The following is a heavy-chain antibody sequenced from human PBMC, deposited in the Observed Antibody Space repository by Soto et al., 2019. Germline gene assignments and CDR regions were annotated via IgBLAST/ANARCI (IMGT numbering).Heavy chain of an antibody. CDR1: GYTFTGYY. CDR2: INPNSGGT. J-gene: IGHJ6*02. CDR3: ARDLMQIEVGSNGYYYYGMDC. D-gene: IGHD3-22*01. V-gene: IGHV1-2*02. Sequence: GASVKVSCKASGYTFTGYYMHWVRQAPGQGLEWMGWINPNSGGTNYAQKFQGRVTMTRDTSISTAYMELSRLRSDDTAVYYCARDLMQIEVGSNGYYYYGMDCWGQGTTVTFPS.